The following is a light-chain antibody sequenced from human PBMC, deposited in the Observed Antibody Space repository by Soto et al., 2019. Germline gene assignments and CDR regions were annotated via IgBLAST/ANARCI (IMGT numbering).Light chain of an antibody. Sequence: DIVMTQSPVSLAVSLGERATINCKSRQSVLYSSNNKNYLAWYQQKPGQPPQLLIYWASTRESGVPDRFSGSGSGTDFTLTISNLQAEDVAVYYCQQYYTAPLTFGGGTKVEIK. J-gene: IGKJ4*01. CDR3: QQYYTAPLT. CDR1: QSVLYSSNNKNY. CDR2: WAS. V-gene: IGKV4-1*01.